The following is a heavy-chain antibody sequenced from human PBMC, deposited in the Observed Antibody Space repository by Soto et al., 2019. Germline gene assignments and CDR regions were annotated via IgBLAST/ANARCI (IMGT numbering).Heavy chain of an antibody. V-gene: IGHV4-30-4*01. CDR1: GGSISSGNYY. D-gene: IGHD2-15*01. CDR3: ATMGTPATGLYFFDY. CDR2: ISYSGST. Sequence: TLSLTSTVSGGSISSGNYYWSWIRQPPGKGLEWIGFISYSGSTYYSTSLKSRVTISVDTSKSQFSLNLSFVTAADTAVYYCATMGTPATGLYFFDYWGQGSLVTVSS. J-gene: IGHJ4*02.